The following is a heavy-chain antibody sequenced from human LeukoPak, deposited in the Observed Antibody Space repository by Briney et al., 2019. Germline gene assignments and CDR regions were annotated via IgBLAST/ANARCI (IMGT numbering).Heavy chain of an antibody. D-gene: IGHD1-7*01. CDR2: INPGVGST. CDR1: GYTFTSYY. CDR3: ARDRVMGGTTTCEY. J-gene: IGHJ4*02. Sequence: ASVKVSCKASGYTFTSYYIHWVRQAPGQGLEWMGIINPGVGSTTYAQKFQGRVTMTRDTSTSTVYMELSSLRSEDTAVCYCARDRVMGGTTTCEYWGQGTLVTVSS. V-gene: IGHV1-46*01.